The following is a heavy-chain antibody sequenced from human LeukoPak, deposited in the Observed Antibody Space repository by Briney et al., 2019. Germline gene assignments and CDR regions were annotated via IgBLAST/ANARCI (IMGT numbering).Heavy chain of an antibody. D-gene: IGHD3-22*01. CDR1: GGSISSSSYY. Sequence: SETLSLTCTVSGGSISSSSYYWGWIRQPPGKGLEWIGSIYYSGSTYYNPSLKSRVTISVDTSKNQFSLKLSSVTAADTAVYYCARCGYRYYYMDVWGKGTTVTVSS. V-gene: IGHV4-39*07. CDR3: ARCGYRYYYMDV. CDR2: IYYSGST. J-gene: IGHJ6*03.